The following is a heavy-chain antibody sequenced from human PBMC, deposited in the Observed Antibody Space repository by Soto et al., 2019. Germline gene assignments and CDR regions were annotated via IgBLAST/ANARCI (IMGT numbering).Heavy chain of an antibody. CDR2: IYQSGST. CDR1: GAPITSGAYS. D-gene: IGHD2-21*02. Sequence: QLQLRESGSGLVKPSQTLSLTCTVSGAPITSGAYSWSWIRQPPGKVLEWIGFIYQSGSTHYNPSLKSRVTISVDRSKTHFSLQLTSLTAADTAVYYCARDMSGCSSSDCYLSGWFDPWGPGTLVTVSS. V-gene: IGHV4-30-2*01. CDR3: ARDMSGCSSSDCYLSGWFDP. J-gene: IGHJ5*02.